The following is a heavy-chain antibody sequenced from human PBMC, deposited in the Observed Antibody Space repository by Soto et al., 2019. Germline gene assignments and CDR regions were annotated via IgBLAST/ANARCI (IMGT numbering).Heavy chain of an antibody. CDR1: GFTFGHSA. Sequence: GGSLRLSCAASGFTFGHSAMSWVRQAPGKGLEWVAAISGTGGAAYYADSVKGRFTISRDNSRNTLFLQMNSLRVDDTAIYHCAKPEEVVRGFDFWGLGTLVTVSS. J-gene: IGHJ4*02. CDR2: ISGTGGAA. CDR3: AKPEEVVRGFDF. D-gene: IGHD3-10*01. V-gene: IGHV3-23*01.